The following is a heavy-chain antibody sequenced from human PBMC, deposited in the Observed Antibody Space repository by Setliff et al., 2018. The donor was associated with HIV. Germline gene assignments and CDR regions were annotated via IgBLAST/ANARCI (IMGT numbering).Heavy chain of an antibody. J-gene: IGHJ3*02. Sequence: PETLSLTCAVSGYSINSGYSWGWIRQPPGKGLEWIGSLYHSGRTYHNPSLKSRVTISVDTSKNQFSLKLTSVTAADTAVYYCARLGAGDYYYDTSGSAFDIWGQGTMVTVSS. CDR2: LYHSGRT. D-gene: IGHD3-22*01. V-gene: IGHV4-38-2*01. CDR1: GYSINSGYS. CDR3: ARLGAGDYYYDTSGSAFDI.